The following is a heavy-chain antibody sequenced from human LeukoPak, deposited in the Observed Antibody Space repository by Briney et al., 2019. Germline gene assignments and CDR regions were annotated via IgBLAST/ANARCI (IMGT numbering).Heavy chain of an antibody. J-gene: IGHJ4*02. CDR2: IYYSGST. CDR3: ARRVESYYGILTGYYKGYYFDY. Sequence: KSSETLSLTCTVSGGSISSSSYYWGWIRQPPGKGLEWIGSIYYSGSTYYNPSLKSRVTISVDTSKNQFSLKLSSVTAADTAVYYCARRVESYYGILTGYYKGYYFDYWGQGTLVTVSS. V-gene: IGHV4-39*01. CDR1: GGSISSSSYY. D-gene: IGHD3-9*01.